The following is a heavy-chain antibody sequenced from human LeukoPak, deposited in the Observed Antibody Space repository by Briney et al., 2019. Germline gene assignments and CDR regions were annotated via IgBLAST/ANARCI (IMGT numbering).Heavy chain of an antibody. Sequence: QAGGSLRLSCAASGFTFSSYSMNWVRQPPGKGLEWVSYISSSSSNIYYADSVKGRFTISRDNAKNSLYLQMNSLRAEDTAVYYCARDDGYYYGSGSYSSLDYWGQGTLVTVSS. D-gene: IGHD3-10*01. CDR1: GFTFSSYS. J-gene: IGHJ4*02. V-gene: IGHV3-48*01. CDR3: ARDDGYYYGSGSYSSLDY. CDR2: ISSSSSNI.